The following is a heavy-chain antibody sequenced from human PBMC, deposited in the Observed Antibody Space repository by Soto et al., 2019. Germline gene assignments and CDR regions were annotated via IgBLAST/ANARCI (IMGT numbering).Heavy chain of an antibody. Sequence: SLKVSCQASGGTFSSYAISWVRQAHGQGLEWMGGIIPIFGTANYAQKFQGRVTITADKSTSTAYMELSSLRSEDTAVYYCATGGGYYYYVMDCWGKGTTVTVSS. CDR3: ATGGGYYYYVMDC. V-gene: IGHV1-69*06. CDR1: GGTFSSYA. CDR2: IIPIFGTA. J-gene: IGHJ6*04. D-gene: IGHD3-16*01.